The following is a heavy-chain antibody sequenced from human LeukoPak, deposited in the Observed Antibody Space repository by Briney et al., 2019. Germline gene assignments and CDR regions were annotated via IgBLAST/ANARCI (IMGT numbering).Heavy chain of an antibody. J-gene: IGHJ6*03. CDR3: ARDGCTSTSCYVGVAMDV. CDR2: MYADETDT. Sequence: GGSLRLSCAASGFTFSSYWMHWVRQAPGKGLVWVSRMYADETDTTSADSVKGRFTISRDNAKSTLYLQMNSLRVEDTAVYYCARDGCTSTSCYVGVAMDVWGKGTMVTVSS. D-gene: IGHD2-2*01. V-gene: IGHV3-74*01. CDR1: GFTFSSYW.